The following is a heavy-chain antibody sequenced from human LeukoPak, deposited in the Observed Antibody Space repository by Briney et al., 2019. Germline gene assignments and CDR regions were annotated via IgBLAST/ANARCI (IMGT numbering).Heavy chain of an antibody. CDR2: IHDNGDS. D-gene: IGHD2-15*01. V-gene: IGHV4-4*07. Sequence: SQTLFLTCTVYGGSISGYFWSWIRQPAGKGLEWIGRIHDNGDSKHNPSLKSRVTMALDTSGNQVSLKLTSVTAADTAVYYCARAPSGCGGTCPSDHWGPGTLVTVSS. CDR3: ARAPSGCGGTCPSDH. CDR1: GGSISGYF. J-gene: IGHJ4*02.